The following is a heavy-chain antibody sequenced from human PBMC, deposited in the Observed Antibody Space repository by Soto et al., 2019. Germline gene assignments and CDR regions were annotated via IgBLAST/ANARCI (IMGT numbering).Heavy chain of an antibody. CDR2: INPNSGGT. J-gene: IGHJ5*02. CDR1: GYTFTGYY. Sequence: ASVKVSCKASGYTFTGYYMHWVRQAPGQGLEWMGWINPNSGGTNYAQKFQGWVTMTRDTSISIAYMELSRLRSDDTAVYYCARGYSYGGGRWFDPWGQGTLVTVSS. V-gene: IGHV1-2*04. D-gene: IGHD5-18*01. CDR3: ARGYSYGGGRWFDP.